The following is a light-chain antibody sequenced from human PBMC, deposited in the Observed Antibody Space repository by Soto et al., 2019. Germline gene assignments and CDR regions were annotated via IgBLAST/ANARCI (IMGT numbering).Light chain of an antibody. Sequence: QAVVTQPPSASASLGASVTLTCTLSSGYSNYKVDWYRQRPGKGPRFVMRVGTGGIVGSKGEGIPDRFSVLGSGLNRYLTIKNIQEEDESDYHCGADHGSGSSFVYVFGTGTKLTVL. CDR3: GADHGSGSSFVYV. CDR2: VGTGGIVG. J-gene: IGLJ1*01. CDR1: SGYSNYK. V-gene: IGLV9-49*01.